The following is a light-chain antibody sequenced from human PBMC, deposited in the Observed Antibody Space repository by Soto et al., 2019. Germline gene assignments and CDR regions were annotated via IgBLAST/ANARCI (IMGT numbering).Light chain of an antibody. CDR3: QVWDKSTSVV. CDR1: NIGNKD. V-gene: IGLV3-9*01. J-gene: IGLJ2*01. Sequence: SYELTQPPSVSVALRQTARIPCSGKNIGNKDVHWYQQKAGQAPVLVMYRVTNRPSGIPERFSASNSGNTATLTISRPQAGDEADYSCQVWDKSTSVVLGGGTKVTVL. CDR2: RVT.